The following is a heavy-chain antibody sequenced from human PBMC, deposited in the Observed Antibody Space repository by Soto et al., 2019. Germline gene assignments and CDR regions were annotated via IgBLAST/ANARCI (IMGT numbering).Heavy chain of an antibody. CDR1: GGSVSSGSYY. V-gene: IGHV4-61*01. J-gene: IGHJ4*02. D-gene: IGHD1-1*01. CDR2: IYYSGST. CDR3: ARQPRVRVSNFDY. Sequence: PSETLSLTCTVSGGSVSSGSYYWSWIRQPPGKGLEWIGYIYYSGSTNYNPSLKSRVTISVDTSKNQFSLKLSSVTAADTAVYYRARQPRVRVSNFDYWGQGTMVTVSS.